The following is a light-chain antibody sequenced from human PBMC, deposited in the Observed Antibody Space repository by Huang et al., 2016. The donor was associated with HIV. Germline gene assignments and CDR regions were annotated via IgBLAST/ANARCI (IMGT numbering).Light chain of an antibody. CDR2: RAA. J-gene: IGKJ4*01. Sequence: EIVLTQSPATLSLSPGERATLSCRASQNVTDSLAWYRQKPGQAPSLLIYRAANRAAGTPARFSGSGSGTDFSLTISSRGPEDDAIYYCQERIQWPRLTFGGGTKVEIK. CDR1: QNVTDS. CDR3: QERIQWPRLT. V-gene: IGKV3-11*01.